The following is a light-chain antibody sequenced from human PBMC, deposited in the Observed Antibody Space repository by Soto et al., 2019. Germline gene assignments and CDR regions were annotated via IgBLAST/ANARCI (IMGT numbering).Light chain of an antibody. CDR1: QSLLYSDGNTY. Sequence: DVVLTQSPLPLPVTLGQPASISCRSSQSLLYSDGNTYLNWFQQRPGQSPRRLIYMVSNWDSGVPDRFIGSGSGTYFSLNISRVEAEDVGVYYCIQCLHWSPYTFGQGTKLEIK. J-gene: IGKJ2*01. CDR3: IQCLHWSPYT. CDR2: MVS. V-gene: IGKV2D-30*01.